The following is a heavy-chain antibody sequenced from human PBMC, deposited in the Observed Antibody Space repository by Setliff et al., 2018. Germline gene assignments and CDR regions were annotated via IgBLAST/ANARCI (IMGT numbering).Heavy chain of an antibody. Sequence: PGGSLRLSCAASGFTFSIYSINWVRQAPGKGLEWISYISSGSNYIYYAASVKGRFTISRDNAKNSAYLQMNSLRAEDTAIYYCARANTTGYYYFDYWGQGTLVTVSS. V-gene: IGHV3-21*05. CDR3: ARANTTGYYYFDY. CDR1: GFTFSIYS. CDR2: ISSGSNYI. D-gene: IGHD3-9*01. J-gene: IGHJ4*02.